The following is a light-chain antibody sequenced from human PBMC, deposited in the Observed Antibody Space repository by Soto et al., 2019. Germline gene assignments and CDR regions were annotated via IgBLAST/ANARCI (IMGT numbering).Light chain of an antibody. CDR1: QSISSN. CDR3: QQYNNWPRAT. J-gene: IGKJ4*01. CDR2: RTS. Sequence: IVVAQSHTPLSVSPGERATPLCKASQSISSNLAWYQQKPGQAPRLLMFRTSSRATGFPARFSGSGSGTEFNLTISSLQSEDFGVYYCQQYNNWPRATFGGGTKVDIK. V-gene: IGKV3-15*01.